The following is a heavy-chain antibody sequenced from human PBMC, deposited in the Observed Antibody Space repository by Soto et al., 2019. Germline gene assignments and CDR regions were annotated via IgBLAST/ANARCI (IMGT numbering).Heavy chain of an antibody. CDR2: IYHSGRT. CDR3: ARGEEAVAGDDAFDI. Sequence: QVQLQESGPGLVKPSGTLSLTCAVSGGSISSSNWWSWVRQPPGKGLEWIGEIYHSGRTNYNPSHKSRVTISVDKSKNQFSLKLSSVTAADTAVYYCARGEEAVAGDDAFDIWGQGTMVTVSS. J-gene: IGHJ3*02. CDR1: GGSISSSNW. D-gene: IGHD6-19*01. V-gene: IGHV4-4*02.